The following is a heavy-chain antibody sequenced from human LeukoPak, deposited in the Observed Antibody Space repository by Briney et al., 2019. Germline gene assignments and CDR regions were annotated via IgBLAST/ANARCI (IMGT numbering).Heavy chain of an antibody. Sequence: ASVKVSCKVSGYTLTELSMHWVRQAPGKGLEWMGGFYPGDGETIYAQKFQGRVTMTEDTSTDTAYMELSSLRSEDTAVYYCATALVDTAMVVDYWGQGTLVTVSS. CDR1: GYTLTELS. CDR3: ATALVDTAMVVDY. V-gene: IGHV1-24*01. CDR2: FYPGDGET. D-gene: IGHD5-18*01. J-gene: IGHJ4*02.